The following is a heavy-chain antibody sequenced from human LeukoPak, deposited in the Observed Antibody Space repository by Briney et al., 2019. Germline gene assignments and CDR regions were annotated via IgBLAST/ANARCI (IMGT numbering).Heavy chain of an antibody. CDR3: AKGGDYYGSGSYYDY. CDR1: GFTFSSYA. CDR2: ISGSGGST. V-gene: IGHV3-23*01. D-gene: IGHD3-10*01. J-gene: IGHJ4*02. Sequence: GGSLRLSCAASGFTFSSYAMNWVRQAPGKGLEWVSGISGSGGSTYYADSVKGRFTISRDNSKNTLHLQMNSLRAEDTAVYYCAKGGDYYGSGSYYDYWGQGTLVTVSS.